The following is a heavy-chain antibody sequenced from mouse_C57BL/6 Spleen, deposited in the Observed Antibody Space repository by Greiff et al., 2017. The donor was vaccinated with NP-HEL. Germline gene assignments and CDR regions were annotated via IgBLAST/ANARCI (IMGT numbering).Heavy chain of an antibody. D-gene: IGHD1-3*01. J-gene: IGHJ4*01. V-gene: IGHV1-80*01. CDR1: GYAFSSYW. Sequence: VKLVESGAELVKPGASVKISCKASGYAFSSYWMNWVKQRPGKGLEWIGQIYPGDGDTNYNGKFKGKATLTAAKSSSTAYMQLSSLTSEDSAVYFCARSKILKNYAMDYWGQGTSVTVSS. CDR2: IYPGDGDT. CDR3: ARSKILKNYAMDY.